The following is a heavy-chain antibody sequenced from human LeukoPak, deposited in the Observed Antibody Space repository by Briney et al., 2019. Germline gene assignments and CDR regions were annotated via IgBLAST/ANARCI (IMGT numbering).Heavy chain of an antibody. CDR1: GGSISSGDYY. CDR2: IYYSGST. Sequence: SETLSLTCTVSGGSISSGDYYWSWIRQHPGKGLEWIGYIYYSGSTYYNPSLKSRVTISVDTSKNQFSLKLSSVTAADTAVYYCARGSLSEFDPWGQGTLVTASS. CDR3: ARGSLSEFDP. D-gene: IGHD1-26*01. V-gene: IGHV4-31*03. J-gene: IGHJ5*02.